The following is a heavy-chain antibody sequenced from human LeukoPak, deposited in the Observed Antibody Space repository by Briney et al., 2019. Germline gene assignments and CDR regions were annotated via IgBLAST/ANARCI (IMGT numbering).Heavy chain of an antibody. CDR2: IYYSGST. D-gene: IGHD3-22*01. CDR3: ARIAGDYYDSSGYYPNWFDP. CDR1: GGSISSYY. J-gene: IGHJ5*02. Sequence: PSETLSLTCPVSGGSISSYYWSWIRQPPGKGLEWIGYIYYSGSTNYNPSLKSRVTISVDTSKNQFSLKLSSVTAADTAVYYCARIAGDYYDSSGYYPNWFDPWGQGTLVTVSS. V-gene: IGHV4-59*01.